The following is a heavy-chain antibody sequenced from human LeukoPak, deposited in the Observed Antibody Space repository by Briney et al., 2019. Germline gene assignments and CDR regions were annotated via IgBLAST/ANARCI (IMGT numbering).Heavy chain of an antibody. J-gene: IGHJ2*01. Sequence: SETLSLTCSVSGASISSYYWSWIRQPPGKGLEWIGYIYYSGSTNYNPSLKSRVTISVDTSKNQFSLKLSSVTAADTAVYYCARGWESAGSPTYWYFDLWGRGTLVTVSS. CDR3: ARGWESAGSPTYWYFDL. D-gene: IGHD1-26*01. CDR2: IYYSGST. V-gene: IGHV4-59*01. CDR1: GASISSYY.